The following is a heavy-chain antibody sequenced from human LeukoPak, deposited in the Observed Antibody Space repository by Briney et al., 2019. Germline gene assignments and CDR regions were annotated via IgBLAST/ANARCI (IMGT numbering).Heavy chain of an antibody. CDR3: AKDKFNTYGASLFDY. CDR2: IGDSGISI. J-gene: IGHJ4*02. V-gene: IGHV3-23*01. Sequence: GGSLRLSCVASGFTFRNHAMSWVRQAPGKGLEWVSAIGDSGISIYYAGSVKGRFTVSRDNSRNTLFLQMNSLRVEDTAVYYCAKDKFNTYGASLFDYWGQGTLVTVSS. D-gene: IGHD5-18*01. CDR1: GFTFRNHA.